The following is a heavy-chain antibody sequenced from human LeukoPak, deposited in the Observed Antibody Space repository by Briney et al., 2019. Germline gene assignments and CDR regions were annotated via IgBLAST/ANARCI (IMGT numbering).Heavy chain of an antibody. D-gene: IGHD3-22*01. J-gene: IGHJ3*02. V-gene: IGHV1-18*01. CDR1: GYTFTSFG. Sequence: ASVKVSCKASGYTFTSFGISWLRQAPGQGLEWMGWISARNGNINYAQKFQGRVTMTTDTSTSTAYKELRSLRSDDTAVYYCARDNGGAYYFDTSAYYHNDAFDIWGQGTMVTVSS. CDR3: ARDNGGAYYFDTSAYYHNDAFDI. CDR2: ISARNGNI.